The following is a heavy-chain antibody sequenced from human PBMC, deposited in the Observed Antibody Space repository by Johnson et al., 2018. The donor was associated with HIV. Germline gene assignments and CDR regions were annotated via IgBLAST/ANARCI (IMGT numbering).Heavy chain of an antibody. Sequence: VQLVESGGGVVQPGRSLRLSCAASGFTFSSYAMHWVRHSPGRGLECVSYIGTSDSTTYYADSVKGRFTISRDNAKNSLYLQMNSLRAEDTAVYYCARVIYFDWLDSFDIWGQGTMVTVSS. J-gene: IGHJ3*02. D-gene: IGHD3-9*01. V-gene: IGHV3-48*04. CDR3: ARVIYFDWLDSFDI. CDR1: GFTFSSYA. CDR2: IGTSDSTT.